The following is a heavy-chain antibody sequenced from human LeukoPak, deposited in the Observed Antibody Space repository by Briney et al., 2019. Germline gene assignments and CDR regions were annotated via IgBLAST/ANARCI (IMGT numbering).Heavy chain of an antibody. CDR3: AKDIGVVIAADAFDI. J-gene: IGHJ3*02. Sequence: GGSLRLSCAASGFTFDDYAMHWVRQAPGKGLEWVSGISWNSGSIGYADSVKGRFTISRDNAKNSLYLQMNSLRAEDTALYYCAKDIGVVIAADAFDIWGQGTMVTVSS. CDR2: ISWNSGSI. D-gene: IGHD2-15*01. CDR1: GFTFDDYA. V-gene: IGHV3-9*01.